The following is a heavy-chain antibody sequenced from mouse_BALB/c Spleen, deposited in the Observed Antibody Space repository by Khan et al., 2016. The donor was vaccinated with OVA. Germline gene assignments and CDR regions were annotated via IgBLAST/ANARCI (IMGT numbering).Heavy chain of an antibody. D-gene: IGHD1-2*01. V-gene: IGHV5-15*02. Sequence: EVELVESGGGLVQPGGSRKLSCAASGFTFSDYGMAWVRQAPGKGPEWVAFISDLAYTFYYADTVTGRFTLSRENAKHPLYLDMSSLRSGDTAMYYCARGGGTAPFAYWGQGTLVTVSA. J-gene: IGHJ3*01. CDR1: GFTFSDYG. CDR2: ISDLAYTF. CDR3: ARGGGTAPFAY.